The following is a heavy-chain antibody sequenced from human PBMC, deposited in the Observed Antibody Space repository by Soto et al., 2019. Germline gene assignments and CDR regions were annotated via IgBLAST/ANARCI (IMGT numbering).Heavy chain of an antibody. Sequence: GGSLRLSCAASGFTFSSYGMSWVRRAPGKGLEWVSAISGSGSGTYYADSVKGRFTISRDNSKNTLFLQMHSLRVEDTAVYNCAKSMYSSPYYGMDVWGQGTTVTVSS. D-gene: IGHD6-19*01. V-gene: IGHV3-23*01. CDR3: AKSMYSSPYYGMDV. CDR1: GFTFSSYG. J-gene: IGHJ6*02. CDR2: ISGSGSGT.